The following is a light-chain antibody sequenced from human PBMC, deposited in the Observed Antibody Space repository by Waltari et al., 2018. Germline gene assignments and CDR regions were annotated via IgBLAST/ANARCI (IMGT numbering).Light chain of an antibody. CDR3: QPYYRPPYT. J-gene: IGKJ2*01. Sequence: DIVMTQSPDSLAVSLGERATIRCKSSQSILYTSSIRNSLAWYQQKPVQPPKLLIYWTSTGEAGGPDRVTGSGSGTEFTLTLRSLQAADVAVYYCQPYYRPPYTFGQGTKLEIK. V-gene: IGKV4-1*01. CDR1: QSILYTSSIRNS. CDR2: WTS.